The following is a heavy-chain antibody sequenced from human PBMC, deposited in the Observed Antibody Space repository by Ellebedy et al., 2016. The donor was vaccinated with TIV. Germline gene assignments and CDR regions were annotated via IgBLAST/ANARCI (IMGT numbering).Heavy chain of an antibody. V-gene: IGHV3-30*03. CDR1: GFTFRIHG. D-gene: IGHD3-10*01. CDR2: ISSDGSNK. Sequence: GGSLRLSXVASGFTFRIHGIYWVRQAPGKGLEWVAVISSDGSNKYYADSVKGRFTISRDNSKNTLYLQMNSLRTDDMAVYYCARGGSSGGSDYWGQGTLVTVSS. CDR3: ARGGSSGGSDY. J-gene: IGHJ4*02.